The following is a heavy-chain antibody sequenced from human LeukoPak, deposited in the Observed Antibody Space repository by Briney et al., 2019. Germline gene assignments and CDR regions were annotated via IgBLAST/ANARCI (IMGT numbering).Heavy chain of an antibody. CDR2: ISSSSSYI. V-gene: IGHV3-21*01. J-gene: IGHJ5*02. CDR3: ATDHCSSTSCYTTYNWFDP. CDR1: GFTFSSYS. Sequence: GVSLRLSCAASGFTFSSYSMNWVRQPPGKGLEWVSSISSSSSYIYYADSVKGRFTISRDNAKNSLYLQMNSLRAEDTAVYYCATDHCSSTSCYTTYNWFDPWGQGTLVTVSS. D-gene: IGHD2-2*02.